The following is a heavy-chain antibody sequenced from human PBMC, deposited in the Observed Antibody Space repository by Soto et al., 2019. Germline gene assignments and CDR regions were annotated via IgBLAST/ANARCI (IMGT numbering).Heavy chain of an antibody. J-gene: IGHJ1*01. D-gene: IGHD6-19*01. CDR2: ISAYNGNT. V-gene: IGHV1-18*01. CDR3: ARDLMRGSGLNRPPEYFQH. Sequence: QVQLVQSGAEVKKPGASVKVSCKAAGYTFTSYGISWVRQAPGQGLEWMGWISAYNGNTNYAQKLQGRVTMTTDTPTSTAYMELRSLRSDDTAVYYCARDLMRGSGLNRPPEYFQHWGQGTLVTVSS. CDR1: GYTFTSYG.